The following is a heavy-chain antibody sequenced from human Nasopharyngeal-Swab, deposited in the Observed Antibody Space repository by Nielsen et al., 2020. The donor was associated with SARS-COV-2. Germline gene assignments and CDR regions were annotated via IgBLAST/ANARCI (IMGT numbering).Heavy chain of an antibody. Sequence: ASVKVSCKASGYTFTSYGISWVRQAPGQGLEWMGWISAYNGNTNYAQKLQGRVTMTTDTSTSTAYMELRSLRSEDTAVYYCATDSSAAGSYGMDVWGQGTTVTVSS. CDR2: ISAYNGNT. CDR1: GYTFTSYG. V-gene: IGHV1-18*01. D-gene: IGHD6-13*01. CDR3: ATDSSAAGSYGMDV. J-gene: IGHJ6*02.